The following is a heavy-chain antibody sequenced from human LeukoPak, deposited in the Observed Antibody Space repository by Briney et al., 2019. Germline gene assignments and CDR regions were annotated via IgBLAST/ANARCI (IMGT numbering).Heavy chain of an antibody. J-gene: IGHJ4*02. CDR3: ARPGQDSSPLTTPYYFDY. CDR2: IYPGDSDT. V-gene: IGHV5-51*01. D-gene: IGHD6-13*01. CDR1: GYSFTSYW. Sequence: GESLKISCKGSGYSFTSYWIGWVRQMPGKGLEWMGIIYPGDSDTRYSPSFQGQVTISADKSISTAYLQWSSLKASDTAMYYCARPGQDSSPLTTPYYFDYWGQGTLVTVSS.